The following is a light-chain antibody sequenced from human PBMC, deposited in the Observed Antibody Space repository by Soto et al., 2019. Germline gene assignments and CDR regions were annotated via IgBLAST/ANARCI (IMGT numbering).Light chain of an antibody. J-gene: IGKJ1*01. Sequence: EIVLTQSPGTLSLSPGERATLSCGASQSVTSNYLAWYQQKPGQAPRLLIFGASIRVTGIPDRFSGSGSGTDFTLTISSLEPEDFAVYYCQQRSNWSWTFGQGTKVDI. CDR1: QSVTSNY. CDR2: GAS. V-gene: IGKV3D-20*02. CDR3: QQRSNWSWT.